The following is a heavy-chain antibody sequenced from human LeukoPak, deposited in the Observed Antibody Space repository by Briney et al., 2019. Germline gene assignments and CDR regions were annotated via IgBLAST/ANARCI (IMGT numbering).Heavy chain of an antibody. CDR1: GFTFSSYS. Sequence: GGSLRLSCAASGFTFSSYSMNWVRQAPGKGLEWVPSISSSSSYIYYADSVKGRFTISRDNAKNSLYLQMNSLRAEDTAVYYCARVSPDYGDNYFDYWGQGTLVTVSS. CDR2: ISSSSSYI. CDR3: ARVSPDYGDNYFDY. J-gene: IGHJ4*02. V-gene: IGHV3-21*01. D-gene: IGHD4-17*01.